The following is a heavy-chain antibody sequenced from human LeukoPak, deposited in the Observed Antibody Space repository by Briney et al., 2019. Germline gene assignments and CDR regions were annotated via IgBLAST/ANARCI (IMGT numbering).Heavy chain of an antibody. V-gene: IGHV3-33*06. CDR3: AKGSYYDSSGYYKTSSVSYFDY. J-gene: IGHJ4*02. CDR2: IWYDGSNK. D-gene: IGHD3-22*01. Sequence: PGGSLRLSCAASGFTFSSYGMHWVRQAPGKGLEWVAVIWYDGSNKYYADSVKGRFTISRDNSKNTLYLQMNSLRAEDTAVYYCAKGSYYDSSGYYKTSSVSYFDYWGQGTLVTVSS. CDR1: GFTFSSYG.